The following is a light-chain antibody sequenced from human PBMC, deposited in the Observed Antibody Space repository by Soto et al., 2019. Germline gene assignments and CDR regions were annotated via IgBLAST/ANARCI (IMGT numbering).Light chain of an antibody. Sequence: DIQMTQSPSSLSASVGDRVTITCRASQGISNYLAWYQQKPGKVPKLLIYAASTLQSVVPSRFSGSGSGTDFNLTISSLQPEDVATYYCQKYNSALFTFGPGTKVDIK. J-gene: IGKJ3*01. CDR2: AAS. CDR1: QGISNY. CDR3: QKYNSALFT. V-gene: IGKV1-27*01.